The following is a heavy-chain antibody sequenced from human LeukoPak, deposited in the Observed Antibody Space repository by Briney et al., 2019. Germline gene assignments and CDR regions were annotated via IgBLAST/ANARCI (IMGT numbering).Heavy chain of an antibody. CDR3: AREYSSSSVDY. J-gene: IGHJ4*02. D-gene: IGHD6-6*01. CDR1: GFTFRNFW. Sequence: PGGSLRLSCAASGFTFRNFWMYWVRQVPGKGLFWVSRINTDGSGTAYAEPVKGRFTISRDNAKNSLYLQMNSLRAEDTAVYYCAREYSSSSVDYWGQGTLVTVSP. CDR2: INTDGSGT. V-gene: IGHV3-74*01.